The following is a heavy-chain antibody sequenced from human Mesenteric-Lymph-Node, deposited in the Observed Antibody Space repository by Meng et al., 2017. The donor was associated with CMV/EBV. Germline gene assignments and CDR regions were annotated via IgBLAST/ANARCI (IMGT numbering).Heavy chain of an antibody. Sequence: SETLSLTCAVSGASVTDEYFYWSWIRQPPGKGLEWIGFMPYSGDSKYNPSLKSRVTISLDTSKNQFSLTLKSVTAADTALYYCARRSLIIGGSLDSWGQGMLVTVSS. V-gene: IGHV4-61*01. J-gene: IGHJ4*02. CDR3: ARRSLIIGGSLDS. CDR2: MPYSGDS. D-gene: IGHD1-26*01. CDR1: GASVTDEYFY.